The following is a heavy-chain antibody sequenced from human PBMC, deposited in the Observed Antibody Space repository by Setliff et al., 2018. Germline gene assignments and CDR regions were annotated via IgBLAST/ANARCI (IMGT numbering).Heavy chain of an antibody. J-gene: IGHJ4*02. D-gene: IGHD1-26*01. CDR1: GGSISSGSYH. Sequence: TLSLTCALSGGSISSGSYHWSWIRQPAGQGLEWVGRLHTSGSIDYNPSLKSRVTISVDTSKNQFSLRLRSVTAADTAVYFCARDNTMVGATDYWGLGTLVTVSS. V-gene: IGHV4-61*02. CDR3: ARDNTMVGATDY. CDR2: LHTSGSI.